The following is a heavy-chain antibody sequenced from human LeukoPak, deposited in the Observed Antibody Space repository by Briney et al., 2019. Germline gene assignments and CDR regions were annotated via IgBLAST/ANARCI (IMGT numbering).Heavy chain of an antibody. V-gene: IGHV1-69*04. CDR3: ARDGPYSGSPLWDY. Sequence: ASVKVSCKASGGTFSSYAISWVRQAPGQGLEWMGRIIPILGIANYAQKFQGRVTITADKSTSTAYMELSSLRSEDTAVYYCARDGPYSGSPLWDYWGQGTLVTVSS. D-gene: IGHD1-26*01. CDR2: IIPILGIA. CDR1: GGTFSSYA. J-gene: IGHJ4*02.